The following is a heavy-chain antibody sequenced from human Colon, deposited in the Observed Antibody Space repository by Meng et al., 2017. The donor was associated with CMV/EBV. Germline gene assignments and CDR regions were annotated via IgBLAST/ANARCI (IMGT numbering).Heavy chain of an antibody. CDR3: ARAGAEVTTHFDF. Sequence: KAPRYNFDIFGMTWVRQAPGQGLEWVGWISAKNGDTRYARKFQGRVTVTTDTSTKTVYMELRGLRSDDSAMYYCARAGAEVTTHFDFWGQGTLVTVSS. J-gene: IGHJ4*02. CDR2: ISAKNGDT. V-gene: IGHV1-18*04. D-gene: IGHD2-21*02. CDR1: RYNFDIFG.